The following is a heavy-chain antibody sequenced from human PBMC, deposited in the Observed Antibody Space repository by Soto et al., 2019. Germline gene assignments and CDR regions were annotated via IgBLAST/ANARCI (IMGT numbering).Heavy chain of an antibody. J-gene: IGHJ2*01. Sequence: GGSLRLSCAASGFSFNDYYMTWIRQAPGKGLEWVSLITNSGTYTNYADSVKGRFTISRDNAKNALYLQMSSLRAEDTAVYYCARDRSTATPGLRYLDLWGRGTLVTVSS. CDR3: ARDRSTATPGLRYLDL. D-gene: IGHD3-9*01. CDR1: GFSFNDYY. CDR2: ITNSGTYT. V-gene: IGHV3-11*05.